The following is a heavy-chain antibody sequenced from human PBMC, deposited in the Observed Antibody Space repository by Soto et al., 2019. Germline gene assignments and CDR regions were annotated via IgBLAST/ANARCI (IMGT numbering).Heavy chain of an antibody. D-gene: IGHD3-22*01. J-gene: IGHJ4*02. V-gene: IGHV1-18*01. CDR3: ARDMRYYDGSGFVEY. CDR1: GYTFTSYG. CDR2: ISAYTGDT. Sequence: ASVKVSCKASGYTFTSYGITWVRQAPGQGLEWMGWISAYTGDTNYAQKLQGRVTMTTDTSTSTAYMELRSLRSDDTAVYYCARDMRYYDGSGFVEYWGQGTQVTVSS.